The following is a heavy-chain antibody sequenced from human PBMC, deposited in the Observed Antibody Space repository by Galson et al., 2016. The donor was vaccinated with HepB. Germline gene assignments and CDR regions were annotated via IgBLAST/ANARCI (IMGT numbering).Heavy chain of an antibody. V-gene: IGHV4-59*08. J-gene: IGHJ5*02. CDR3: ARRRNYYDSSGYYHDWFDP. CDR2: IYYSGST. Sequence: SETLSLTCTVSGGSISSYYWTWIRQPPGKGLEWIGYIYYSGSTNYNPPLKSRVTISVDTSKNQFSLKLSSATAADTAVYYCARRRNYYDSSGYYHDWFDPWGQGTLVTVSS. CDR1: GGSISSYY. D-gene: IGHD3-22*01.